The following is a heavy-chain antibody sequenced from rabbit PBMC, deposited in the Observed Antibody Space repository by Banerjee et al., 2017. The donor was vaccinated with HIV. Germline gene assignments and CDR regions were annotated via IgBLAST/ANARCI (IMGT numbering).Heavy chain of an antibody. J-gene: IGHJ6*01. Sequence: QEQLVESGGGLVQPGGSLKLSCTVSGFDISKYGVTWVRQAPGKGLEWIGYIDPIFGVSYYATWVNGRFTISSHDAQNTLDLQLNGLTAADTATYFCVRDHARMLDLWGPGTLVTVS. D-gene: IGHD6-1*01. CDR1: GFDISKYG. CDR2: IDPIFGVS. V-gene: IGHV1S8*01. CDR3: VRDHARMLDL.